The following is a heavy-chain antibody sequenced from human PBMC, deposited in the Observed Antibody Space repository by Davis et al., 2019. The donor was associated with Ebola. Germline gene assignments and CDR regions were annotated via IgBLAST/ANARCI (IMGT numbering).Heavy chain of an antibody. CDR3: ASDRKGGGRPPWAFHI. D-gene: IGHD1-26*01. CDR2: ISYDGSTE. V-gene: IGHV3-30-3*01. Sequence: GESLKISCAASGFTFSSYAIHWVRQAPGKGLDWVAVISYDGSTEYYADSVLGRFTISRDNSKNTPYLQMNSLRAEDTALYYCASDRKGGGRPPWAFHIWGQGTMVTVSS. J-gene: IGHJ3*02. CDR1: GFTFSSYA.